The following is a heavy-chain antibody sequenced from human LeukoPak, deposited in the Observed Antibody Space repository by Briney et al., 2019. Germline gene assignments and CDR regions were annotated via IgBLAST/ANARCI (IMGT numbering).Heavy chain of an antibody. CDR1: GGSISSGSYY. CDR2: IYTSGST. J-gene: IGHJ4*02. CDR3: ARDDNWNYDY. V-gene: IGHV4-61*02. Sequence: SQTLSLTCTVSGGSISSGSYYWSWIRQPAGKGLEWIGRIYTSGSTNYNPPLKSRVTISVDTSKNQFSLKLSSVTAADTAVYYCARDDNWNYDYWGQGTLVTVSS. D-gene: IGHD1-20*01.